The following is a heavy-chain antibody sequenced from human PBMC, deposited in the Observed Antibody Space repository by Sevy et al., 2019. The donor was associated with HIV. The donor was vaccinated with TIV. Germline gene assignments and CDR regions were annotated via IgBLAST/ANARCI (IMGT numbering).Heavy chain of an antibody. CDR3: ARDVVIGTAMVSYFDY. CDR2: IYYSGST. V-gene: IGHV4-39*02. CDR1: GGSISSSSYY. Sequence: SETLSLTCTVSGGSISSSSYYWGWIRQPPGKGLEWIGSIYYSGSTYYNPSLKSRVTISVDTSKNQFYLKLSSVTAADTAVYYCARDVVIGTAMVSYFDYWGQGTLVTVSS. J-gene: IGHJ4*02. D-gene: IGHD5-18*01.